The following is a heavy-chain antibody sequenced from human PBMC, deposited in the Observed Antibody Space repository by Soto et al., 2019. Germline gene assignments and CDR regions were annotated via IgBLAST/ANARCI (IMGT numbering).Heavy chain of an antibody. V-gene: IGHV3-30*18. CDR1: GFTFSSYG. CDR3: AKAVSVWGIYRSLGNFHY. J-gene: IGHJ4*02. CDR2: ISYDGSNK. Sequence: QVQLVESGGGVVQPGRSLRLSCAASGFTFSSYGMHWVRQAPGKGLEWVAVISYDGSNKYYADSVKGRFTISRDNSKNTLYLQMNSLRAEDTAVYYSAKAVSVWGIYRSLGNFHYWGQGSIVTVSS. D-gene: IGHD3-16*02.